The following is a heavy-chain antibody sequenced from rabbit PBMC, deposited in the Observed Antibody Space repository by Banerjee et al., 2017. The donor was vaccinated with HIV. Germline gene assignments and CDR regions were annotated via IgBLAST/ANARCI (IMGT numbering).Heavy chain of an antibody. CDR3: AREMNL. V-gene: IGHV1S40*01. J-gene: IGHJ4*01. CDR2: IYDGDGST. CDR1: GFSFSSGYW. Sequence: QSLEESGGDLVKPGASLTLTCTASGFSFSSGYWICWVRQAPGKGLEWIACIYDGDGSTYYATWVNGRFSISKTSSTTVTLQMTSLTAADTATYFCAREMNLWGQGTLVTVS.